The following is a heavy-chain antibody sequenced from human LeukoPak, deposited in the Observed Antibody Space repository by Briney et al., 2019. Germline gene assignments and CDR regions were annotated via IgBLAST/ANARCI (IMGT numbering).Heavy chain of an antibody. D-gene: IGHD3-3*01. J-gene: IGHJ4*02. CDR3: ARGIRFLEWLSGFDY. CDR2: ISWNSGSI. CDR1: GFTFDDYA. V-gene: IGHV3-9*03. Sequence: GGSLRLSCAASGFTFDDYAMHWVRQAPGKGLEWVSGISWNSGSIGYADSVKGRFTISRDNAKNSLYLQMNSMRAEDMALYYCARGIRFLEWLSGFDYWGQGTLVTVSS.